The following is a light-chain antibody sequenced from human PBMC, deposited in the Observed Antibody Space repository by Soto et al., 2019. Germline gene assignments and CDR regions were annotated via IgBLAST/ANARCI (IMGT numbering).Light chain of an antibody. Sequence: DIVMTQSPLSLPVTPGEPASISYRSSQSLLNSNGYKYLDWYLQKPGQPPQLLIYLGSNRASGVPDRISGSGSGTDFTLKISNVEAEDVGVYYCMQALQTPLTFGQGTKLEMK. CDR1: QSLLNSNGYKY. CDR2: LGS. V-gene: IGKV2-28*01. CDR3: MQALQTPLT. J-gene: IGKJ2*01.